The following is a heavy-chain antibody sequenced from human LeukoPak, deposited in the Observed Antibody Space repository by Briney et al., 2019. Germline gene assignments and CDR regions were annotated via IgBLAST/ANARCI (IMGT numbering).Heavy chain of an antibody. CDR1: GDSISSGDYY. Sequence: SETLSLTCTVSGDSISSGDYYWSWIRQPAGKGLEWIGRISSSGSTNYNPSLKSRVTISVDTSKNQFSLKLNSVTAADTAVYFCARGPYSYDSSGAFDIWGQGTMVTVSS. CDR2: ISSSGST. J-gene: IGHJ3*02. CDR3: ARGPYSYDSSGAFDI. V-gene: IGHV4-61*02. D-gene: IGHD3-22*01.